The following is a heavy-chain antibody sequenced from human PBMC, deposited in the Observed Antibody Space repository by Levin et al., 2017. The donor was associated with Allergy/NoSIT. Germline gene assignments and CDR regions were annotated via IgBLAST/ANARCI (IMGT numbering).Heavy chain of an antibody. V-gene: IGHV3-23*01. CDR2: IGGSGDIT. J-gene: IGHJ3*01. CDR1: GFTFSSYA. Sequence: GGSLRLSCAASGFTFSSYAMSWVRQAPGKGLEWVSAIGGSGDITYYADSVKGRLTISRDNSKNTLYLQLTTLRDEDTAVYYCAKEAVNWNQAFDVWGQGTMVTVSS. D-gene: IGHD1-20*01. CDR3: AKEAVNWNQAFDV.